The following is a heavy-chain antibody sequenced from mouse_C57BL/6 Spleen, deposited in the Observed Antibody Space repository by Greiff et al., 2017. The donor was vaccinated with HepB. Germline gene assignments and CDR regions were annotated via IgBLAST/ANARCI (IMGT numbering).Heavy chain of an antibody. CDR1: GFTFSSYA. D-gene: IGHD4-1*01. J-gene: IGHJ1*03. V-gene: IGHV5-4*01. CDR2: ISDGGSYT. Sequence: EVKVVESGAGLVKPGGSLKLSCAASGFTFSSYAMSWVRQTPEKRLEWVATISDGGSYTYYPDNVKGRFTISRDNAKNNLYLQMSHLKSEDTAMYYCARDPPSLGYWYFDVWGTGTTVTVSS. CDR3: ARDPPSLGYWYFDV.